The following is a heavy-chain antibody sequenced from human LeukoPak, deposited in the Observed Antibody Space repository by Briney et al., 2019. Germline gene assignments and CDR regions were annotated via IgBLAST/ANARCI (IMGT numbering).Heavy chain of an antibody. J-gene: IGHJ4*02. Sequence: SETLSLTCTVSGGSISSRSYYWGWIRQPPGKGLEWIGTIYYSGSTYYNPSLKSRVTISVDTSKNHFSLKLSSVTAADTAVYYCARLYYYASGSSPDYWGQGTLVTVSS. CDR1: GGSISSRSYY. V-gene: IGHV4-39*01. CDR2: IYYSGST. CDR3: ARLYYYASGSSPDY. D-gene: IGHD3-10*01.